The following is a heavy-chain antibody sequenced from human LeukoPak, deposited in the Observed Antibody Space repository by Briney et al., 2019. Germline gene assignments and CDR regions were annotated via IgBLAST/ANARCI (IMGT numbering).Heavy chain of an antibody. V-gene: IGHV3-43D*03. J-gene: IGHJ6*03. Sequence: PGGSLGLSCAASGFTFDDYAMHWVRQAPGKGLEWVSLISWDGGSTYYADSVKGRFTISRDNSKNSLYLQMNSLRAEDTALYYCAKGGVEMATIGYYYYMDVWGKGTTVTVSS. CDR1: GFTFDDYA. CDR2: ISWDGGST. CDR3: AKGGVEMATIGYYYYMDV. D-gene: IGHD5-24*01.